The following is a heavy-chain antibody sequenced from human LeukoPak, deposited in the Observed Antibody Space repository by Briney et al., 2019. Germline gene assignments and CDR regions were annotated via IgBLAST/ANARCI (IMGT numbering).Heavy chain of an antibody. CDR2: INSDGKTT. D-gene: IGHD3-10*01. Sequence: GSLSLSCAASGFPFSSYWMYWVRQAPGKGLGWVSRINSDGKTTNYADSVKGRFTISRDNAKNTLYLQMNSLRAEDTAVYYCTRDITLTRGGRSDYWGQGTLVTVSA. CDR3: TRDITLTRGGRSDY. CDR1: GFPFSSYW. J-gene: IGHJ4*02. V-gene: IGHV3-74*01.